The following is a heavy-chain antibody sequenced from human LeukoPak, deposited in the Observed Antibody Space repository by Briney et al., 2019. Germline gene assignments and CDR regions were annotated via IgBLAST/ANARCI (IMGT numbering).Heavy chain of an antibody. CDR2: INQSGRT. Sequence: SETLSLTCAVYGGSFSGYYWSWIRQPPGKGLEWIGEINQSGRTNYNPSLKSRVTMSLDTSKNQFSLKLSSVTAADTAVYYCARVGTTVTHTPGYFDYWGQGTLVTVSS. CDR3: ARVGTTVTHTPGYFDY. D-gene: IGHD4-11*01. V-gene: IGHV4-34*01. J-gene: IGHJ4*02. CDR1: GGSFSGYY.